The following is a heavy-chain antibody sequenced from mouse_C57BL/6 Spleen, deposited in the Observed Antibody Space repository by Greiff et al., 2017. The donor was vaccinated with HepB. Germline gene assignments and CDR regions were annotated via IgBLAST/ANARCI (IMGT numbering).Heavy chain of an antibody. D-gene: IGHD1-1*01. CDR1: GFTFSDYG. CDR2: ISSGSSTI. Sequence: DVMLVESGGGLVKPGGSLKLSCAASGFTFSDYGMHWVRQAPEKGLEWVAYISSGSSTIYYADTVKGRFTISRDNAKNTLFLQMTSLRSEDTAMYYCARGGGFYYGSSYDFDYWGQGTTLTVSS. V-gene: IGHV5-17*01. J-gene: IGHJ2*01. CDR3: ARGGGFYYGSSYDFDY.